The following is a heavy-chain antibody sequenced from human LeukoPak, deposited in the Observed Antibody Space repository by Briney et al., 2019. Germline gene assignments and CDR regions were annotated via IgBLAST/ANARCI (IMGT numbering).Heavy chain of an antibody. CDR1: GYTFTSYY. CDR3: VGVPPRNAFDI. D-gene: IGHD3-16*01. V-gene: IGHV1-46*01. Sequence: ASVKVSCKASGYTFTSYYMHWVRQAPGQGLEWMGIINPSSGSTSYAQKFQGRVTMTRDTSTSTVYMELSSLRSEDTAVYYCVGVPPRNAFDIWGQGTMVTVSS. J-gene: IGHJ3*02. CDR2: INPSSGST.